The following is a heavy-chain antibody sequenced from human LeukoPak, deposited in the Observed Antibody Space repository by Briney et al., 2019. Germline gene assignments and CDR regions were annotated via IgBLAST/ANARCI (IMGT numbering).Heavy chain of an antibody. D-gene: IGHD2/OR15-2a*01. CDR1: GFTFGSYW. CDR2: IKQDGSEK. V-gene: IGHV3-7*01. Sequence: GRSLRLSCAASGFTFGSYWMSSVRQAPGKGREWVANIKQDGSEKYYVDCVKGRFTISRDNAKNSLYLQMNSLRAEDTAVYYCARDVYGSFDYWGQGTLVTVSS. J-gene: IGHJ4*02. CDR3: ARDVYGSFDY.